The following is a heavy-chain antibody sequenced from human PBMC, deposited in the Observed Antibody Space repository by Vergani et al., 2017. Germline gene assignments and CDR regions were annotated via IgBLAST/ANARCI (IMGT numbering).Heavy chain of an antibody. D-gene: IGHD5-18*01. Sequence: QVQLMQSGAEVKKPGSSVKVSCKASGGTFSSYTISWVRQAPGQGLEWMGRIIPILGIANYAQKFQGRVTITADKSTSTAYMELSSLRSEDTAVYYCARDQTVDTAMVTFDISGQGTMVTVSS. V-gene: IGHV1-69*08. J-gene: IGHJ3*02. CDR3: ARDQTVDTAMVTFDI. CDR1: GGTFSSYT. CDR2: IIPILGIA.